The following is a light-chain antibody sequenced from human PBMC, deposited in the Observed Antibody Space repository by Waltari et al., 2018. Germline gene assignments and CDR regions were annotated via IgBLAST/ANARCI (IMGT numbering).Light chain of an antibody. J-gene: IGLJ2*01. CDR1: SSDVGSYNL. CDR2: EGS. V-gene: IGLV2-23*01. Sequence: QSALTQPASVSGSPGQSITISCTGTSSDVGSYNLVSWCQQHPGKAPKLMIYEGSKRPSGVSNRFSGSKSGNTAALTISGLQAEDEADYYCCSYAGSSTHVVVGGGTKLTVL. CDR3: CSYAGSSTHVV.